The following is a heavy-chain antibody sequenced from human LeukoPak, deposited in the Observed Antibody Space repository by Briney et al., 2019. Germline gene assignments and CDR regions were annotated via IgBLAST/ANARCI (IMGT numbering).Heavy chain of an antibody. CDR3: ARDGVLWFGELGWFDP. D-gene: IGHD3-10*01. V-gene: IGHV7-4-1*02. J-gene: IGHJ5*02. CDR1: GYTFTSYA. CDR2: INTNTGNP. Sequence: ASVKVSCKASGYTFTSYAMNWVRQAPGQGLEWMGWINTNTGNPTYAQGFTGRFVFSLDTSVSTAYLQISSLKAEDTAVYYCARDGVLWFGELGWFDPWGQGTLVTVSS.